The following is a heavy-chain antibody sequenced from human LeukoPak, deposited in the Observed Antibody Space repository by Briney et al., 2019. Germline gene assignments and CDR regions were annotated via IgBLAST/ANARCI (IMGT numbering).Heavy chain of an antibody. CDR3: ARGWFGSLYYYYYMDV. CDR2: IIPIFGTA. CDR1: GGTFSSYA. V-gene: IGHV1-69*05. Sequence: SVKVSCKASGGTFSSYAISWVRQAPGQGLEWMGEIIPIFGTANYAQKFQGRVTITTDESTSTAYMELSSLRSEDTAVYYCARGWFGSLYYYYYMDVWGKGTTVTVSS. D-gene: IGHD3-10*01. J-gene: IGHJ6*03.